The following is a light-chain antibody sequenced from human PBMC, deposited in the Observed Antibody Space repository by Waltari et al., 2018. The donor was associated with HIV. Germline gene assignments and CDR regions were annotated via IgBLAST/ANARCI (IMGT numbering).Light chain of an antibody. V-gene: IGLV2-14*01. J-gene: IGLJ1*01. Sequence: QSALTQPASVSGSPGQSITISCTGTSSDVGGYNYVSWFQQHPGKAPQLMIYEVSNRPSGVSNCFSGSKSGNTASLTISGLQAEDEADYYCSSYTSSSTLVFGTGTKVTVL. CDR3: SSYTSSSTLV. CDR1: SSDVGGYNY. CDR2: EVS.